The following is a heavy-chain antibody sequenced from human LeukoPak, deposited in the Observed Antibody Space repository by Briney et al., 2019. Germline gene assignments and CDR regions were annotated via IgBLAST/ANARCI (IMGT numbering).Heavy chain of an antibody. CDR3: AASIWYNWFDP. V-gene: IGHV4-38-2*02. CDR1: GYSISSSYY. D-gene: IGHD3-10*01. J-gene: IGHJ5*02. CDR2: IYHSGST. Sequence: SETLFLTCTVSGYSISSSYYWGWIRQPPGKGLEWIGSIYHSGSTYYNPSLKSRVTISVDTSKNQFSLKLSSVTAADTAVYYCAASIWYNWFDPWGQGTLVTVSS.